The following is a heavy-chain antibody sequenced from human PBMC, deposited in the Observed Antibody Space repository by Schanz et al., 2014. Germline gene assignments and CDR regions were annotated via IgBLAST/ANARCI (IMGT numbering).Heavy chain of an antibody. J-gene: IGHJ5*02. CDR3: AREVGLYDRGWFDP. CDR1: GYTFTGYY. CDR2: INPNSGTT. D-gene: IGHD3-22*01. Sequence: VQLEQSGAEVKKPGASVKVSCKASGYTFTGYYMHWVRQAPGQGLEWMGWINPNSGTTNYAQKFQGWVTMTRDTSISTAYMELSRLKSDDTAVYYCAREVGLYDRGWFDPWGQGTLVTVSS. V-gene: IGHV1-2*04.